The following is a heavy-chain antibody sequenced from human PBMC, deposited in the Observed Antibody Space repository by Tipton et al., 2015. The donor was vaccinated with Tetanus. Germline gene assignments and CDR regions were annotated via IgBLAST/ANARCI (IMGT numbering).Heavy chain of an antibody. Sequence: GLVKPSETLSLTCTVSGASLRGGDYHWSWIRQPPGKGLEWLAYISSSGRTNSNYFLKSRITISQDTSRNQFSLKLTSVTAADTAVYYCARDLLFSNTIFGVVDSWGRGSLVTVSS. CDR2: ISSSGRT. CDR1: GASLRGGDYH. D-gene: IGHD3-3*01. J-gene: IGHJ4*02. CDR3: ARDLLFSNTIFGVVDS. V-gene: IGHV4-61*08.